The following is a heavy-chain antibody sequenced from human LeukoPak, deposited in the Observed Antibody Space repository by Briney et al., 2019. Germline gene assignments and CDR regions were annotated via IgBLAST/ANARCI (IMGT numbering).Heavy chain of an antibody. CDR1: GGPINSRDW. Sequence: SGTLSLTCAVSGGPINSRDWWSWVRPPPGKGLEWIGEIYQSGSTKYNPSLKSRVFMSVDKSKNQFSLKLSSVTAADTAVYYCARDTGSSTSCFDYWGQGTLVTVSS. D-gene: IGHD2-2*01. J-gene: IGHJ4*02. V-gene: IGHV4-4*02. CDR2: IYQSGST. CDR3: ARDTGSSTSCFDY.